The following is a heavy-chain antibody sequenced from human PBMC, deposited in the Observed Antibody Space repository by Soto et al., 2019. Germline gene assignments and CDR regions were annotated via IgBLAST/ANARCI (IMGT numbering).Heavy chain of an antibody. CDR1: GYTFTSYG. V-gene: IGHV1-18*01. Sequence: ASVKVSCKASGYTFTSYGISWVRQAPGQGLEWMGWISAYNGNTNYAQKLQGRVTMTTDTSTSTAYMELRSLRSDDTTETYYAEPPRYCISPSCYLWFHPGGRGPLVPAS. CDR3: AEPPRYCISPSCYLWFHP. D-gene: IGHD2-2*01. CDR2: ISAYNGNT. J-gene: IGHJ5*02.